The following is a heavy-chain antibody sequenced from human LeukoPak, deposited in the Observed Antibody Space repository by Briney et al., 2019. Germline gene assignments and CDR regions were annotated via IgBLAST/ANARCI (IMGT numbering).Heavy chain of an antibody. CDR1: GLTFSNAW. CDR2: IKSRTDGGTT. Sequence: GGSLRLSCAASGLTFSNAWMSWVSQAPGKGLEWVGRIKSRTDGGTTDYAAPVKGRFTISRDDSKNTLYLQMNSLKTEDTAVYYCTTDWAMVRGVTDAFDIWGQGTMVTASS. V-gene: IGHV3-15*01. CDR3: TTDWAMVRGVTDAFDI. J-gene: IGHJ3*02. D-gene: IGHD3-10*01.